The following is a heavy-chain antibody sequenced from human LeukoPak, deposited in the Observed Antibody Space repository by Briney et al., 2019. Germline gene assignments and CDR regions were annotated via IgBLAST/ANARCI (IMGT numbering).Heavy chain of an antibody. V-gene: IGHV4-31*03. J-gene: IGHJ4*02. CDR3: ARDHNTITFGGVPEYYFDY. CDR2: IYYSGST. Sequence: PSETLSLTCTVSGGSISSGGYYWSWIRQHPGKGLEWIGYIYYSGSTYYNPSLKSRVTISVDTSKNQFSLKLSSVTAADTAVYYCARDHNTITFGGVPEYYFDYWGQGTLVTVSS. D-gene: IGHD3-16*01. CDR1: GGSISSGGYY.